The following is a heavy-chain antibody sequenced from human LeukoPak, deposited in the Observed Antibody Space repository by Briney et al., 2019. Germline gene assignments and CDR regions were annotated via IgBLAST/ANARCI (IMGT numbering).Heavy chain of an antibody. D-gene: IGHD3-10*01. CDR1: GGTFSSYA. Sequence: SVKVSCKASGGTFSSYAISWVRQAPGQGLEWMGGIIPIFGTANYAQKFQGRVTSTADESTSTAYMELSSLRSEDTAVYYCARGGGYYGSGSYYYYYMDVWGKGTTVTVSS. J-gene: IGHJ6*03. CDR2: IIPIFGTA. CDR3: ARGGGYYGSGSYYYYYMDV. V-gene: IGHV1-69*13.